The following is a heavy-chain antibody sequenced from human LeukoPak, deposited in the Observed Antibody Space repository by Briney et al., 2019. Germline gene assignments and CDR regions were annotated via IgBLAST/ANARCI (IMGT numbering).Heavy chain of an antibody. CDR3: ARADSGGYYYFDY. CDR2: IYYSGST. CDR1: GGSISSSSYY. V-gene: IGHV4-39*07. D-gene: IGHD3-22*01. Sequence: PSETLSLTCTVSGGSISSSSYYWGWIRQPPGKGLEWIGSIYYSGSTYYNPSLKSRVTISVDTSKNQFSLKLSSVTAADTAVYYCARADSGGYYYFDYWGQGILVTVSS. J-gene: IGHJ4*02.